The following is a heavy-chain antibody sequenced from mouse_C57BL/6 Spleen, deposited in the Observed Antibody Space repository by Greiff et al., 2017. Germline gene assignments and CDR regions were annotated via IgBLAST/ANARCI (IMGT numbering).Heavy chain of an antibody. CDR3: ARYPSIDGYPGAMDD. Sequence: EVQLQQSGPGLAKPSQTLSLTCSVTGYSITSDYWNWIRKFPGTKLEYMGYISYSGSTYYNPSLKSRISITRDTSKNQYYLQLNSVTTDDTATYDCARYPSIDGYPGAMDDWGQGTSVTVSS. CDR2: ISYSGST. D-gene: IGHD2-3*01. CDR1: GYSITSDY. V-gene: IGHV3-8*01. J-gene: IGHJ4*01.